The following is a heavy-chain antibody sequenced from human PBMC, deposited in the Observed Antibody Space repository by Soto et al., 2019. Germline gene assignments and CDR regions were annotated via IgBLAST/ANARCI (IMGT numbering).Heavy chain of an antibody. J-gene: IGHJ4*02. CDR3: ARTPTPEYSSSYYFDY. V-gene: IGHV4-59*08. D-gene: IGHD6-6*01. Sequence: SQTLSLTCTVSGGSISSYYWSWIRQPPGKGLEWIGYIYYSGSTNYNPSLKSRVTISVDTSKNQFSLKLSSVTAADTAVYYCARTPTPEYSSSYYFDYWGQGTLVTVSS. CDR1: GGSISSYY. CDR2: IYYSGST.